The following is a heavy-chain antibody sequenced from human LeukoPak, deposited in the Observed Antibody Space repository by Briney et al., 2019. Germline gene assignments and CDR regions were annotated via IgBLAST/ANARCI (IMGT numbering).Heavy chain of an antibody. D-gene: IGHD1-7*01. CDR2: ISGSGGST. Sequence: PGGSLRLSCAASGFTFSSYAMSWVRQAPGKGLEWVSAISGSGGSTYYADSVKGRFTISRDNSKNTLYLQMNSLRAEDTAVYYCARGATGTSPRRGPYYYYMDVWGKGTTVTVPS. CDR1: GFTFSSYA. V-gene: IGHV3-23*01. CDR3: ARGATGTSPRRGPYYYYMDV. J-gene: IGHJ6*03.